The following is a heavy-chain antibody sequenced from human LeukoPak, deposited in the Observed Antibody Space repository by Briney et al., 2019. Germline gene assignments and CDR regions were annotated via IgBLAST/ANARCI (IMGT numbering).Heavy chain of an antibody. D-gene: IGHD2-15*01. CDR1: GGSISRYY. CDR3: ARHRPWSGALVGEMKGYYYYMDV. CDR2: IYSSGST. Sequence: SETLSLTCTVSGGSISRYYWSWIRQPAGKGLEWIGRIYSSGSTNYNPSLRSRVTMSVDNSINQFSLKLSSVTAADTAVYYCARHRPWSGALVGEMKGYYYYMDVWGKGTTVTVSS. J-gene: IGHJ6*03. V-gene: IGHV4-4*07.